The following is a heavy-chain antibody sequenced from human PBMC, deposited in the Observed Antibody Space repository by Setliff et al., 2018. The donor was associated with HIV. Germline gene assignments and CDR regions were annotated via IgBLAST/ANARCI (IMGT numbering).Heavy chain of an antibody. V-gene: IGHV4-59*08. Sequence: PSETLSLTCTVSGASISGYFWTWMRQVPGEGLEWLGYINYSGETNYNPSLKSRVTISVATSKFQFSLKLNSATAADTAVYYCARSYSSGSRYFQHWGQGILVTVSS. CDR1: GASISGYF. D-gene: IGHD6-19*01. CDR3: ARSYSSGSRYFQH. CDR2: INYSGET. J-gene: IGHJ1*01.